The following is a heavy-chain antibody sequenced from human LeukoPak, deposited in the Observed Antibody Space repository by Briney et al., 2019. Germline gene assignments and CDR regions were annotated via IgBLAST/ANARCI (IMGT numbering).Heavy chain of an antibody. CDR2: IYHSGST. D-gene: IGHD3-10*01. J-gene: IGHJ4*02. Sequence: SGTLSLTCAVSGGSISSSNWWSWVRQPPGKGLEWIGEIYHSGSTNYNPSLKSRVTISVDKSKNQFSLKLSSVTTADTAVYYCARGGAYTRSGSYYPWYFDYWGQGTLVTVSS. CDR3: ARGGAYTRSGSYYPWYFDY. CDR1: GGSISSSNW. V-gene: IGHV4-4*02.